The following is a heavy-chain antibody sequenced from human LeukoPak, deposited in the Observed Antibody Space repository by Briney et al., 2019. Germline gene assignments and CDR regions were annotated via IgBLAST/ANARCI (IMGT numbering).Heavy chain of an antibody. CDR3: AKASTSPVFDY. V-gene: IGHV3-23*01. CDR1: GFTVSSYA. Sequence: PGGSLRLSCAASGFTVSSYAMSWVRQAPGKGLEWISAISGSGGSKYYADSVKGRFTISRDNSKNTLYLQMNSLRAEDTAVYYCAKASTSPVFDYWGQGTLVTVSS. CDR2: ISGSGGSK. J-gene: IGHJ4*02. D-gene: IGHD2-2*01.